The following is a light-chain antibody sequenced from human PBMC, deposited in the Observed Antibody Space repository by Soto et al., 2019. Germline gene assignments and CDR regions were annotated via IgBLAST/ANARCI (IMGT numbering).Light chain of an antibody. CDR3: QQSYLTPFT. CDR2: RAS. J-gene: IGKJ4*01. CDR1: QNVGGS. Sequence: VMTQSPATLSVSPGERATLSCRASQNVGGSVAWYQQKPGQAPRLLIYRASTRATGIPARFSGSGSGTDFTLTISSLQPEDFATYYCQQSYLTPFTFGGGNKVEIK. V-gene: IGKV3-15*01.